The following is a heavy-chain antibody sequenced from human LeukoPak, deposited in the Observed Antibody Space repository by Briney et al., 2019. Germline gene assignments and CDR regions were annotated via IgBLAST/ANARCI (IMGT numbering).Heavy chain of an antibody. J-gene: IGHJ4*02. CDR1: GGSISSSSYY. Sequence: SETLSLTCTVSGGSISSSSYYWGWIRQPPGKGLEWIGSIYYSGSTYYNPSLKSRVTISVDTSKNQFSLKLSSVTAADTAVYYCVRDFISGYPFFDYWGQGTLVTVSS. CDR2: IYYSGST. V-gene: IGHV4-39*01. D-gene: IGHD3-22*01. CDR3: VRDFISGYPFFDY.